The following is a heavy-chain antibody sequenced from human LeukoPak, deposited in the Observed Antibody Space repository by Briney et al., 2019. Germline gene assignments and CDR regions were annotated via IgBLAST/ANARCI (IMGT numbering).Heavy chain of an antibody. D-gene: IGHD6-19*01. CDR1: GFTFSSYG. Sequence: GGSLRLSCAASGFTFSSYGLHWVRQAPGKGLEWVAVISYDGSNKYYVDSVKGRFTISRDNSKNTLYLQMNSLRAEDTAVYYCAKDRGSSGCYYFDYWGQGTLVTVSS. CDR2: ISYDGSNK. V-gene: IGHV3-30*18. CDR3: AKDRGSSGCYYFDY. J-gene: IGHJ4*02.